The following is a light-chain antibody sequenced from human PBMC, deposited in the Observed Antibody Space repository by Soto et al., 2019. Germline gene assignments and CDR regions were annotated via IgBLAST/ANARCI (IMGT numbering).Light chain of an antibody. CDR2: GAS. V-gene: IGKV3-15*01. Sequence: EIVMTQSPATLSVSPGERATLSCRASQSVGTYLAWYQQKPGQAPRLLIFGASTRATGIPARFSGGGSGSEFTLNISGLQSEDFAVYSCQQYNNWPLVTFGGGTKVEIK. CDR1: QSVGTY. J-gene: IGKJ4*01. CDR3: QQYNNWPLVT.